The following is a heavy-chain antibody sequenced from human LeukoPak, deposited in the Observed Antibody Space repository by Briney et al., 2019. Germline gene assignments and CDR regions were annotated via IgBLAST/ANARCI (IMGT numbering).Heavy chain of an antibody. V-gene: IGHV7-4-1*02. Sequence: ASVKVSCKASGYTFTSYAMNWVRQAPGQGLEWTGWINTNTGNPTYAQGFTGRFVFSLDTSVSTAYLQISSLKAEDTAVYYCAREGENCSGGSCYYNWFDPWGQGTLVTVSS. D-gene: IGHD2-15*01. J-gene: IGHJ5*02. CDR2: INTNTGNP. CDR1: GYTFTSYA. CDR3: AREGENCSGGSCYYNWFDP.